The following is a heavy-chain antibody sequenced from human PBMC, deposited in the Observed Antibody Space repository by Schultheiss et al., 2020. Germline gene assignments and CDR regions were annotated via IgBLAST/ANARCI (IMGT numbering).Heavy chain of an antibody. CDR2: ISSSSSYI. CDR1: GFTFSSYS. CDR3: ARARGDGGYDRAYYMDV. J-gene: IGHJ6*03. Sequence: GGSLRLSCAASGFTFSSYSMNWVRQAPGKGLEWVSSISSSSSYIYYADSVKGRFTISRDNAKNSLYVQMNSLRAEDTAVYYCARARGDGGYDRAYYMDVWGKGTTVTVSS. D-gene: IGHD5-12*01. V-gene: IGHV3-21*01.